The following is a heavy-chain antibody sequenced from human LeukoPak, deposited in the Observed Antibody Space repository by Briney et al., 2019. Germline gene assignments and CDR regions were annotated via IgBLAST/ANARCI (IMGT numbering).Heavy chain of an antibody. CDR3: ARANTSSSWSFDY. Sequence: PGGSLRLSCAASGFTFSSYSMNWVRQAPGKGLEWVSYISSSSSTIYYADSVKGRFTISRGNAKNSLYPQMNSLRAEDTAVYYCARANTSSSWSFDYWGQGTLVTVSS. CDR1: GFTFSSYS. J-gene: IGHJ4*02. D-gene: IGHD6-13*01. CDR2: ISSSSSTI. V-gene: IGHV3-48*01.